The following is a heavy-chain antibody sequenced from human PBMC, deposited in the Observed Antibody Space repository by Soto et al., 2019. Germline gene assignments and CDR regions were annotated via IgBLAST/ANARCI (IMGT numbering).Heavy chain of an antibody. CDR2: SHHSGDT. V-gene: IGHV4-31*03. CDR1: GGPFPNGGYY. D-gene: IGHD3-16*01. J-gene: IGHJ4*02. CDR3: ARGDSQVSSVCDS. Sequence: QVELQESGPGLVKPSQTLSLTCTVTGGPFPNGGYYWSWIRQEPGKGLEWIGYSHHSGDTSYNPSLRSRVTISTDTSKTQFSLRLRSLTSADTAVDYCARGDSQVSSVCDSWGQGMVVTVSS.